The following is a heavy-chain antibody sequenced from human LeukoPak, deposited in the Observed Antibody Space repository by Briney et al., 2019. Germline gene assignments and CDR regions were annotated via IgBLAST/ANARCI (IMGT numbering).Heavy chain of an antibody. CDR3: ARSVIAAAGIFDY. CDR1: GGSISSGGYY. D-gene: IGHD6-13*01. Sequence: SQTLSLTCTVSGGSISSGGYYWSWIRQHPGKGLEWIGYIYYSGSTYYNPSPKSRVTISVDTSKNQFSLKLSSVTAADTAVYYCARSVIAAAGIFDYWGQGTLVTVSS. J-gene: IGHJ4*02. CDR2: IYYSGST. V-gene: IGHV4-31*03.